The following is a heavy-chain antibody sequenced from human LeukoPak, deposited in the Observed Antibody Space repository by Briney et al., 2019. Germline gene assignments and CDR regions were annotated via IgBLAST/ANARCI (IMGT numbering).Heavy chain of an antibody. CDR3: ARVGIVVVVAATLHLDY. D-gene: IGHD2-15*01. CDR1: GFTFRSYE. CDR2: ISSSGSTI. Sequence: GGSLRLSCAASGFTFRSYEMNWVRQAPGKGLESGSYISSSGSTIYYADSVKGRFTISRDNAKNSLYLQMNSLRAEDTAVYYCARVGIVVVVAATLHLDYWGQGTLVTVSS. J-gene: IGHJ4*02. V-gene: IGHV3-48*03.